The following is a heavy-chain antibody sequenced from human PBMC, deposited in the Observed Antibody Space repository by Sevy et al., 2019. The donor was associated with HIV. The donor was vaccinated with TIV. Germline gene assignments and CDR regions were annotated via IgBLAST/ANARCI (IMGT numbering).Heavy chain of an antibody. Sequence: GGSLRLSCAASGFTFRSYWMSWVRQAPGKGLEWVANIKQDGSEKYYVDSVKGRFTISRDNAKNSLYLQMNSLRAEDTAVYYCARTGKWTDYSDYWGQGTLVTVSS. CDR3: ARTGKWTDYSDY. J-gene: IGHJ4*02. CDR1: GFTFRSYW. CDR2: IKQDGSEK. V-gene: IGHV3-7*03. D-gene: IGHD3-10*01.